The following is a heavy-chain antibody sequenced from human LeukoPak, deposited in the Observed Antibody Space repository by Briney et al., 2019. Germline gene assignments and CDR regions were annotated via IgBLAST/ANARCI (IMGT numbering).Heavy chain of an antibody. Sequence: ASVKVSCKASGYTFTSYYMHWVRQAPGQGLEWMGIINPSGGSTRYAQKFQGRVTMTRDTSTSTVYMELSSLRSEDTALYYCVKDMSYGRVEYFDYWGQGTLVTVSS. CDR3: VKDMSYGRVEYFDY. J-gene: IGHJ4*02. CDR1: GYTFTSYY. CDR2: INPSGGST. V-gene: IGHV1-46*01. D-gene: IGHD2-15*01.